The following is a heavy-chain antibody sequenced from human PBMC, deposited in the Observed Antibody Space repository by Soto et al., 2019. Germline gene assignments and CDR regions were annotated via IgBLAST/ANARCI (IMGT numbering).Heavy chain of an antibody. D-gene: IGHD2-15*01. J-gene: IGHJ6*02. V-gene: IGHV3-30*09. CDR1: GFTFSSYA. CDR3: ARMGLLHGMDV. Sequence: QVQVVESGGGVVQPGRSLRLSCAASGFTFSSYAMHWVRQAPGKGLEWVALISYDGSNKYYADSVKGRFAIYRDNSKNTLYLQMNSLRPEDTAVYYCARMGLLHGMDVWGQGTTVTVSS. CDR2: ISYDGSNK.